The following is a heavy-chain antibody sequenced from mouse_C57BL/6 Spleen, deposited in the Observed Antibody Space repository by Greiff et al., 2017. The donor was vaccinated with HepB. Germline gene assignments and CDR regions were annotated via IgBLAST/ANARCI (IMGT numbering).Heavy chain of an antibody. D-gene: IGHD3-1*01. CDR2: INYDGSST. Sequence: EVKLVESEGGLVQPGSSMKLSCTASGFTFSDYYMAWVRQVPEKGLEWVANINYDGSSTYYLDSLKSRFIISRDNAKNILYLQMSSLKSEDTATYYCARGGYEYYFDYWGQGTTLTVSS. V-gene: IGHV5-16*01. J-gene: IGHJ2*01. CDR3: ARGGYEYYFDY. CDR1: GFTFSDYY.